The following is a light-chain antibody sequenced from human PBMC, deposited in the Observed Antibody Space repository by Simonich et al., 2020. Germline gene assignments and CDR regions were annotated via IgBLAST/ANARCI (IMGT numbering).Light chain of an antibody. CDR2: EGR. V-gene: IGLV2-23*01. Sequence: QSALTQPASVSGSPGQSVTISCTGTRSDVGSYNLVSRYQQQPGKAPKLMCYEGRKRHSGVSNRFSGSKSGNTASLTSSGLQAEDEADYYCCSYAGSSTVVFGGGTKLTVL. J-gene: IGLJ2*01. CDR3: CSYAGSSTVV. CDR1: RSDVGSYNL.